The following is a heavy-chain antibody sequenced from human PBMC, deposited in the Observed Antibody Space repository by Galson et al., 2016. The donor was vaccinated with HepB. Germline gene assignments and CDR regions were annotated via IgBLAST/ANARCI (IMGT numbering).Heavy chain of an antibody. Sequence: PALVKPTQTLTLTCTFSGFSLTTSGVGVGWIRQPPGKALEWLALIYWNEDKRNSPSLKSRLTILKDTSKNQVVLTMTNLDPVDTATYYCAHLVNWNPLSYFDYWGPGILVTVSS. D-gene: IGHD1-20*01. CDR1: GFSLTTSGVG. J-gene: IGHJ4*02. CDR3: AHLVNWNPLSYFDY. CDR2: IYWNEDK. V-gene: IGHV2-5*01.